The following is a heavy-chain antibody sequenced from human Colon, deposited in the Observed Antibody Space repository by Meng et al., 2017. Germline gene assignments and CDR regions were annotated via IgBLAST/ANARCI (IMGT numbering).Heavy chain of an antibody. J-gene: IGHJ5*02. CDR1: GGSVSSGDYY. D-gene: IGHD2-21*02. CDR3: ARVNGDFDEAWFDP. V-gene: IGHV4-61*08. CDR2: IYYTGNT. Sequence: VETQESGPGLVRPSETLSLTCTVSGGSVSSGDYYWSWIRQPPGKGLEWLGYIYYTGNTNYNPSLKNRVSISLDTSNNQFSLKLTSMTAADAAIYYCARVNGDFDEAWFDPWGQGTLVTVSS.